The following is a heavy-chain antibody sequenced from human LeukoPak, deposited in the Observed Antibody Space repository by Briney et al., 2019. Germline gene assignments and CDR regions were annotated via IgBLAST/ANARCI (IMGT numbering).Heavy chain of an antibody. Sequence: GASVKVSCKASGYTFTDYYMHWVRQAPGQGFEWMGWINPNDGDTNYAQKFQGRVTMTRDTSISTALMEVSRLRSDDTAVYYCARANFLYCSSSTCLFDYWGQGTLVTVSS. J-gene: IGHJ4*02. CDR2: INPNDGDT. CDR1: GYTFTDYY. V-gene: IGHV1-2*02. CDR3: ARANFLYCSSSTCLFDY. D-gene: IGHD2-2*01.